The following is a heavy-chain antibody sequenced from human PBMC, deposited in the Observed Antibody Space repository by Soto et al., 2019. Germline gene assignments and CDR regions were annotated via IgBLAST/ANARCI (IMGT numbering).Heavy chain of an antibody. J-gene: IGHJ4*02. D-gene: IGHD5-12*01. CDR1: GFTFGDYA. CDR3: ATWPGGYSGYDYSLGPIPTIDY. CDR2: IRSKAYGGTT. Sequence: GGSLRLSCTASGFTFGDYAMSWFRQAPGKGLEWVGFIRSKAYGGTTEYAASVKGRFTISRDDSKSIAYLQMNSLKTEDTAVYYCATWPGGYSGYDYSLGPIPTIDYWGQGTLVTVSS. V-gene: IGHV3-49*03.